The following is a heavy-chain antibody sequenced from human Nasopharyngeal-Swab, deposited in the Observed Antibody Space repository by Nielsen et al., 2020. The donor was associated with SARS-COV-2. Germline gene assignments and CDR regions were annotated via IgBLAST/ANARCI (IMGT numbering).Heavy chain of an antibody. Sequence: ASVKVSCKASGYTFTSYGISWVRQAPGQGLEWMGWISAYNGNTNYAQKFQGRVTITADESTSTAYMELSSLRSEDTAVYYCAREGPYDFWSGYPYFDYWGQGTLVTVSS. J-gene: IGHJ4*02. D-gene: IGHD3-3*01. CDR1: GYTFTSYG. CDR2: ISAYNGNT. CDR3: AREGPYDFWSGYPYFDY. V-gene: IGHV1-18*01.